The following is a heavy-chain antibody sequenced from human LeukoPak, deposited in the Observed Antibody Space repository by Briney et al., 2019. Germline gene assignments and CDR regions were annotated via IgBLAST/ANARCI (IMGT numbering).Heavy chain of an antibody. V-gene: IGHV3-9*01. Sequence: PGGSLRLSCAASGFTFGDYAMHWVRQAPGKGLEWVAGISWDSGSIAYADSVKGRFTISRDNAKNSLYLQMNSLRAEDTAVYYCAREGLSSLGDMAFDYWGQGTLVTVSS. J-gene: IGHJ4*02. CDR3: AREGLSSLGDMAFDY. D-gene: IGHD3-16*01. CDR2: ISWDSGSI. CDR1: GFTFGDYA.